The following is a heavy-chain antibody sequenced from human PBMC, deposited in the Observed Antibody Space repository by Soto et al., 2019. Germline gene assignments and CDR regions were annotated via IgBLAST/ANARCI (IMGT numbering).Heavy chain of an antibody. Sequence: ASMKVSCKASGYTFTSYGISWVRQAPGQGLEWMGWISAYNGNTNYAQKLQGRVTMTTDTSTSTAYMELRSLRSDDTAVYYCARSQYYDFWSGYYTYYYYGMDVWGQWTTVTVSS. CDR1: GYTFTSYG. D-gene: IGHD3-3*01. V-gene: IGHV1-18*01. J-gene: IGHJ6*02. CDR3: ARSQYYDFWSGYYTYYYYGMDV. CDR2: ISAYNGNT.